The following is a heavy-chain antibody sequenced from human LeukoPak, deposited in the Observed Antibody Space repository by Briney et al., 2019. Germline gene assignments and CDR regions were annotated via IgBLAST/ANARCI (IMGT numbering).Heavy chain of an antibody. CDR2: INPIFGTA. V-gene: IGHV1-69*13. D-gene: IGHD3-10*01. CDR3: AGGAYRELLWFGELLSPLYYYGMDV. J-gene: IGHJ6*04. CDR1: GGTFSSYA. Sequence: VASVKVSCKASGGTFSSYAISWVRQAPGQGLEWMGGINPIFGTANYAQKFQGRVTITADESTSTAYMELSSLRSEDTAVYYCAGGAYRELLWFGELLSPLYYYGMDVWGKGTTVTVSS.